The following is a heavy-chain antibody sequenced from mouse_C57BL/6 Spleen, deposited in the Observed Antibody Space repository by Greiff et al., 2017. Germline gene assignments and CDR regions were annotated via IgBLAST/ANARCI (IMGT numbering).Heavy chain of an antibody. D-gene: IGHD2-5*01. Sequence: VMLVESGAELAKPGASVKLSCKASGYTFTSYWMDWVKQRPGQGLEWIGYINPSSGYTKYNQKFKDKATMTADKSSSTAYMQLSSLTYEDSAVYYCARTSSNKDYWGQGTTLTVSS. J-gene: IGHJ2*01. CDR1: GYTFTSYW. V-gene: IGHV1-7*01. CDR3: ARTSSNKDY. CDR2: INPSSGYT.